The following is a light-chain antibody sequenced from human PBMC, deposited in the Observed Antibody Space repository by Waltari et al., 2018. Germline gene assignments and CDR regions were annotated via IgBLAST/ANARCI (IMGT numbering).Light chain of an antibody. CDR2: NND. J-gene: IGLJ3*02. CDR3: VTWDESLNGPV. V-gene: IGLV1-44*01. Sequence: QSVLTQPPSASGAPGQRVPISCSGSSSHIGSDTFKWYQQLPGTAPKLLIYNNDQRPSGVPDRFSGSKSGTSASLAISGLQSEDEADYYCVTWDESLNGPVFGGGTKLTVL. CDR1: SSHIGSDT.